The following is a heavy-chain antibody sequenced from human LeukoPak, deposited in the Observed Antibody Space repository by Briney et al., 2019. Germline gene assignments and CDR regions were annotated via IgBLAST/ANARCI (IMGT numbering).Heavy chain of an antibody. J-gene: IGHJ3*02. Sequence: TSETLSLTCAVSGGSISSGGYSWSWIRQPPGKGLEWIGYIYHSGSTYYNPSLKSRVTRSVDRSKNQFSLKLSSVTAADTAVYYCARVLDAFDIWGQGTMVTVSS. V-gene: IGHV4-30-2*01. CDR2: IYHSGST. D-gene: IGHD2-15*01. CDR1: GGSISSGGYS. CDR3: ARVLDAFDI.